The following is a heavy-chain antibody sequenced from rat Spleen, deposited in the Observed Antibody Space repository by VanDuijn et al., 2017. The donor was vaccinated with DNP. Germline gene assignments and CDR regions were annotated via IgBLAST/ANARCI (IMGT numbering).Heavy chain of an antibody. Sequence: EVQLQESGSGLVKPSQSLSLTCSVTGYSITSNYWGWIRKFPGNKMEWIGHINYSGRISYNPSLTGRISITRDTSKNQFFLQLNSVTTEDTATYYSVRGHPPLGFDYWGQGVMVTVSS. CDR1: GYSITSNY. CDR3: VRGHPPLGFDY. CDR2: INYSGRI. V-gene: IGHV3-1*01. J-gene: IGHJ2*01. D-gene: IGHD3-8*01.